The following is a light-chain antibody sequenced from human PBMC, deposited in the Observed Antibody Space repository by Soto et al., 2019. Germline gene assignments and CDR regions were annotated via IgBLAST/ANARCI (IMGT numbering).Light chain of an antibody. CDR3: QQYGERSPIT. V-gene: IGKV3-20*01. Sequence: EIVLTQSPGTLSLSPGERATLSCRASQSVSFSSLAWYQHKPGRAPRLLIYGKSSRATGIPDRFSGSGSGTDFTLIISKVEPEDFALYYCQQYGERSPITFGQGTRLEIK. CDR1: QSVSFSS. J-gene: IGKJ5*01. CDR2: GKS.